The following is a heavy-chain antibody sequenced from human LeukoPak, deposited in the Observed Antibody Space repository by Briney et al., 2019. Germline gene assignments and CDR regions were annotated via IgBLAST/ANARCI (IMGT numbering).Heavy chain of an antibody. J-gene: IGHJ5*02. V-gene: IGHV4-61*02. D-gene: IGHD3-10*01. CDR1: GGSISSGSYY. Sequence: SETLSLTCTVSGGSISSGSYYWSWIRQPAGKGLEWIGRIYTSGSTNYNPSLKSRVTISVDTSKNQFSLKLSSVTAADTAVYYCAREVSITMVRGVKKNWFDPWGQGTLVTVSS. CDR2: IYTSGST. CDR3: AREVSITMVRGVKKNWFDP.